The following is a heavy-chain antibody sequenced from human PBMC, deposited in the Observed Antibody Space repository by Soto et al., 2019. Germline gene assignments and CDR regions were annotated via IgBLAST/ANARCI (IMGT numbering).Heavy chain of an antibody. Sequence: PSETLSRTWVVSGYSISSGYYWGWVRQPPGKGLEWTGSIYNGGSTYYNPSLKSRVTIAVDTSKNQFSLKLSSVTAADTAVYYCARDGITGTTDYYGMDVWGQGTTVTVSS. CDR1: GYSISSGYY. CDR3: ARDGITGTTDYYGMDV. CDR2: IYNGGST. V-gene: IGHV4-38-2*02. D-gene: IGHD1-7*01. J-gene: IGHJ6*02.